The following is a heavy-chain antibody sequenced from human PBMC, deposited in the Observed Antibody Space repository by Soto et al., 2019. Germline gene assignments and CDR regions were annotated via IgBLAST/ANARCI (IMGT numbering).Heavy chain of an antibody. CDR2: IYYSGST. D-gene: IGHD4-17*01. Sequence: PSETLSLTCTVSGGSISSSSYYWGWIRQPPGKGLEWIGYIYYSGSTYYNPSLKSRVTISVDRSKNQFSLKLSSVTAADTAVYYCARGHPTAFDPWGQGTLVTVSS. J-gene: IGHJ5*02. CDR3: ARGHPTAFDP. V-gene: IGHV4-39*07. CDR1: GGSISSSSYY.